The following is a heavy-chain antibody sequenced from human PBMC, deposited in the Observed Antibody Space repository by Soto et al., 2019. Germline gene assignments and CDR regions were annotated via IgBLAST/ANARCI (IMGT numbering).Heavy chain of an antibody. Sequence: PSETLSLTCTVSGGSISSGGYYWSWIRQHPGKGLEWIGYIYYSGSTYYNPSLKSRVTISVDTSKNQFSLKLSSVTAADTAVYYCARVPRSYSSSDYWGQGTLVTVSS. CDR2: IYYSGST. CDR3: ARVPRSYSSSDY. CDR1: GGSISSGGYY. D-gene: IGHD6-13*01. J-gene: IGHJ4*02. V-gene: IGHV4-31*03.